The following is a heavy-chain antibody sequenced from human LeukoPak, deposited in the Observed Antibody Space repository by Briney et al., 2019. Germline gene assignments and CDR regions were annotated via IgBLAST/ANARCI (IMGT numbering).Heavy chain of an antibody. Sequence: GGSLSLSCVASGFIFTDHWMSWVRQAPGKGLEWVANIKEDESAKFYADSVRGRFTISRDNAKNSLYLQMNNLRVEDTAVYYCARAVDVADYWGRGTLVTVSS. CDR2: IKEDESAK. CDR1: GFIFTDHW. J-gene: IGHJ4*02. D-gene: IGHD3-16*01. V-gene: IGHV3-7*01. CDR3: ARAVDVADY.